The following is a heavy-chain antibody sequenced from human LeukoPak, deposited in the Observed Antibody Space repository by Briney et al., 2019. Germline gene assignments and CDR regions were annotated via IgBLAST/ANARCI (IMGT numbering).Heavy chain of an antibody. Sequence: SETLSLTCTVSGGSISSYYWSWIRQPPGKGLEWIGYIYYSGSTNYNPSLKSRVTISVDTSKNQFSLKLSSVTAADTAVYYCARARRLRYFDSAPGYFDYWGQGTLVTVSS. D-gene: IGHD3-9*01. CDR1: GGSISSYY. CDR3: ARARRLRYFDSAPGYFDY. V-gene: IGHV4-59*01. J-gene: IGHJ4*02. CDR2: IYYSGST.